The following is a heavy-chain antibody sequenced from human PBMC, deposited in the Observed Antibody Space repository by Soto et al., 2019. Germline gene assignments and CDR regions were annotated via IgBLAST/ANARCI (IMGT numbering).Heavy chain of an antibody. D-gene: IGHD3-22*01. CDR3: ARRDLISGYYYEVYYGMDV. CDR2: ISYDGSNK. V-gene: IGHV3-30-3*01. CDR1: GFTFGTYA. J-gene: IGHJ6*02. Sequence: GGSLRLSCVASGFTFGTYAMHWVRQAPGKGLEWVAVISYDGSNKYYADSVKGRFTISRDNSKNTLYLQMNSLRAEDTAVYYCARRDLISGYYYEVYYGMDVWGQGTTVTVSS.